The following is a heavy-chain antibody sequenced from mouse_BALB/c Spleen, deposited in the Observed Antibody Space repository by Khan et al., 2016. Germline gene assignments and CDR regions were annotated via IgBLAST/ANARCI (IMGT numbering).Heavy chain of an antibody. Sequence: QIQLVQSGPELKKPGETVKISCKASGYTFTNFGMNWVKQAPGKGLKWMGWINTYTGDPTYADDFKGRFAFSLETSASTAYLQINNLKTEDTATYFCARRSTMIYYDAMDYWGQGTSVTVSS. CDR2: INTYTGDP. J-gene: IGHJ4*01. CDR3: ARRSTMIYYDAMDY. CDR1: GYTFTNFG. V-gene: IGHV9-3-1*01. D-gene: IGHD2-4*01.